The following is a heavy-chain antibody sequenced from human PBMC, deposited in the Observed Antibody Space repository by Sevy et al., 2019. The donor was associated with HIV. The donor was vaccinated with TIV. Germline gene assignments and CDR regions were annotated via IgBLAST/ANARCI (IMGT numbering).Heavy chain of an antibody. CDR1: GFTFSSYW. J-gene: IGHJ3*02. V-gene: IGHV3-74*01. Sequence: GGSLRLSCAASGFTFSSYWMHWVRQAPGKGLVWVSRINSDGSSTSYADSMKGRFTISRDNAKNTLYLQMNSLRAEDTAVYYCARVFGGLDAFDIWGQGTMVTVSS. D-gene: IGHD3-10*01. CDR2: INSDGSST. CDR3: ARVFGGLDAFDI.